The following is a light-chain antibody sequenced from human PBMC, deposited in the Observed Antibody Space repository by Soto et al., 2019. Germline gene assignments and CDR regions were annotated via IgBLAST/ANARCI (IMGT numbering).Light chain of an antibody. CDR1: QSVSNN. CDR3: QQYNNWPRM. J-gene: IGKJ1*01. Sequence: EIVMTQSPATLSVSPGERASLSCRASQSVSNNLAWYQQKPGQAPRLLIYGASTRATGIPARFSGSGSGTEFTLTISSLQSEDFAVYYCQQYNNWPRMFGQGTKVEI. CDR2: GAS. V-gene: IGKV3-15*01.